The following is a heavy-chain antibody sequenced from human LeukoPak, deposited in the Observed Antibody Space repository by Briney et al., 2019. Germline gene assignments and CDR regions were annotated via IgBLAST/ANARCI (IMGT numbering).Heavy chain of an antibody. D-gene: IGHD3-22*01. V-gene: IGHV1-46*01. CDR3: ARKYRGPPYYYDSSGYRDDAFDI. J-gene: IGHJ3*02. CDR2: INPSGGST. CDR1: GYTFTSYY. Sequence: GASVKVSCKASGYTFTSYYMHWVRQAPGQGLEWMGIINPSGGSTSYAQKFQGRVTMTRDMSTSTVYMELSSLRSEDTAVYYCARKYRGPPYYYDSSGYRDDAFDIWGQGTMVTVSS.